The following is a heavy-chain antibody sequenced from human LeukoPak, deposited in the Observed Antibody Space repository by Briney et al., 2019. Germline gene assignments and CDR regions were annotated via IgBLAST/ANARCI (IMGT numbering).Heavy chain of an antibody. D-gene: IGHD5-24*01. J-gene: IGHJ4*02. Sequence: SETLSLTCTVSGGSISSSRYYWGWIRQPPGKGLEWIGSIYYSGSTYYNPSLKSRVTISVDTSKNQFSLKLSSVTAADTAVYYCASTIEMATINYFDYWGQGTLVTVSS. V-gene: IGHV4-39*01. CDR1: GGSISSSRYY. CDR2: IYYSGST. CDR3: ASTIEMATINYFDY.